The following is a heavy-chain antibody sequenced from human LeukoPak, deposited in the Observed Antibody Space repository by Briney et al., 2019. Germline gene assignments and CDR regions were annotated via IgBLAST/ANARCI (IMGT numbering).Heavy chain of an antibody. V-gene: IGHV4-38-2*02. CDR2: IYHSGRT. J-gene: IGHJ5*02. CDR1: GYSISSGYY. CDR3: ARGYSSSVYNWFDP. D-gene: IGHD6-6*01. Sequence: SETLSLTCTVSGYSISSGYYWGWIRQPPGKGLEWIGSIYHSGRTFYNPSLKSRVTISVDTSKNQFSLKLSSVTAADTAVYYCARGYSSSVYNWFDPWGQGTLVTVSS.